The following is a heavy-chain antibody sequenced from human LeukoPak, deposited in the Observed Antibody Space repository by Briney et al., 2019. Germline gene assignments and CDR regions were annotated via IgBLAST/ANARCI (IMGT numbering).Heavy chain of an antibody. CDR1: GFTFSSYS. CDR3: ASLGYCSSTSCYTGAH. J-gene: IGHJ4*02. Sequence: PGGSLRLSCAASGFTFSSYSMNWVRQAPGKGLEWVSSISCSSSYIYYADSVKGRFTISRDNAKNSLYLQMNSLRAEDTAVYYCASLGYCSSTSCYTGAHWGQGTLVTVSS. CDR2: ISCSSSYI. V-gene: IGHV3-21*01. D-gene: IGHD2-2*02.